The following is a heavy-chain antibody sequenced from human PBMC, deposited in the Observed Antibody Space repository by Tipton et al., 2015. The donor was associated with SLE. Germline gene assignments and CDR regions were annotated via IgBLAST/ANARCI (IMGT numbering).Heavy chain of an antibody. CDR1: GFTFSNNW. Sequence: SLRLSCIVSGFTFSNNWMAWVRQAPGKGLEWVAHIREDGSEKFHADSVRGRFAISRDNAKNSLYLHMNSLRVEDTAVYYCARETIFGENFRYYYYMDVWGKGTTVTVSS. J-gene: IGHJ6*03. CDR2: IREDGSEK. V-gene: IGHV3-7*01. CDR3: ARETIFGENFRYYYYMDV. D-gene: IGHD3-3*01.